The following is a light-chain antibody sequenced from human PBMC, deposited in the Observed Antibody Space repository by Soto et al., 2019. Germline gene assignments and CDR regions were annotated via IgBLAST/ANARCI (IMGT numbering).Light chain of an antibody. V-gene: IGKV3-11*01. CDR1: QSVSSY. J-gene: IGKJ5*01. Sequence: SPGERATLSCRASQSVSSYLAWYQQKPGQAPRLLIYDASNSATGIPARFSGSGSGTDFTLSIISLEPEDFAVYYCQERSNWPTLTFGQGTRLEIK. CDR3: QERSNWPTLT. CDR2: DAS.